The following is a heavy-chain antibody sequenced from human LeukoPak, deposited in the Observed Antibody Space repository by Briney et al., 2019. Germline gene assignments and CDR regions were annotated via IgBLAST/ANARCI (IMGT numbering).Heavy chain of an antibody. CDR3: ARVARARYSSSPRRWCDP. CDR1: GGSISSYY. V-gene: IGHV4-59*01. D-gene: IGHD6-6*01. Sequence: NASETLSLTCTVSGGSISSYYWSWIRQPPGKGLEWIGYIYYSGSTNYNPSLKSRVTISVDTSKNQFSLKLSSVTAADTAVYYCARVARARYSSSPRRWCDPWGQGTLVTVSS. CDR2: IYYSGST. J-gene: IGHJ5*02.